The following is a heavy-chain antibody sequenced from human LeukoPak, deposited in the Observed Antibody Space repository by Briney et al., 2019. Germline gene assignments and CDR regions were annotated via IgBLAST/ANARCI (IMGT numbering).Heavy chain of an antibody. Sequence: GGSLRLSCAASGFTFSNYGMHWVRQAPGKGLEWVAFIRYDGSNKYYADSVKGRFTISRDNSKNTLYLQMNSLRAVDTALYYCAKRGYYDSGTNPFDYWGQGTLVTVSS. CDR3: AKRGYYDSGTNPFDY. CDR1: GFTFSNYG. CDR2: IRYDGSNK. J-gene: IGHJ4*02. V-gene: IGHV3-30*02. D-gene: IGHD3-16*01.